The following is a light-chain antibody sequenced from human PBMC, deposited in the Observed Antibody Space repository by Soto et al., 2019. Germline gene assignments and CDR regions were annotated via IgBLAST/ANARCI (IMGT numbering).Light chain of an antibody. Sequence: QSALTQPPSVSGSPGQSVAISCSGSSSDVGSNNRVSWYQQSPGTAPQLMIYDVTNRPSGVPDRFSGSKSGNTASLTISGLQAEDEADYYCSSFTTSSTYVFGTGTKLTVL. CDR2: DVT. J-gene: IGLJ1*01. CDR3: SSFTTSSTYV. V-gene: IGLV2-18*02. CDR1: SSDVGSNNR.